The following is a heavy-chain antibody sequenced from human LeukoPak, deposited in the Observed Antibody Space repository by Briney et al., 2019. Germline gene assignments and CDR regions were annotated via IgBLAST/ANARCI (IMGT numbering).Heavy chain of an antibody. CDR2: INPNSGDT. CDR1: GYTFTGHY. Sequence: ASVKVSCKASGYTFTGHYMYCVRQAPGQGLEWMGWINPNSGDTNYAQKFQGRVTMTRDTSISTAYMDLNRLTSDDTAVYYCARRLTTSQDLDYWGQGTLVTVSS. J-gene: IGHJ4*02. D-gene: IGHD2-2*01. CDR3: ARRLTTSQDLDY. V-gene: IGHV1-2*02.